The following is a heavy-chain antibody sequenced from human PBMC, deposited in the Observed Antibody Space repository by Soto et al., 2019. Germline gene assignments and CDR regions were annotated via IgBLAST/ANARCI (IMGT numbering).Heavy chain of an antibody. V-gene: IGHV1-3*04. D-gene: IGHD6-13*01. Sequence: ASVKVSCKASGYTFTNYAMHWVRQAPGQRLEWMGWINTGNTYHSQKFQGRVTITRDTSASTAYMELNSLTAEDTAVYYCASSGAASSWFLDYWGQGPLVTVSS. CDR1: GYTFTNYA. J-gene: IGHJ4*02. CDR2: INTGNT. CDR3: ASSGAASSWFLDY.